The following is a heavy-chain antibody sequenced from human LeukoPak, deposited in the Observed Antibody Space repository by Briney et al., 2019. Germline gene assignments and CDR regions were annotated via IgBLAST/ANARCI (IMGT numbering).Heavy chain of an antibody. V-gene: IGHV3-64D*06. CDR3: VPKGNEGY. J-gene: IGHJ4*02. Sequence: GALRLSCSASGFTFSAYAMHWVRQAPGKGLEYVSALSPNGGSTYYADSVKGRFTISRDNSKNTLYLQMSSLRVEDTAVYYCVPKGNEGYWGQGTLVTVSS. CDR2: LSPNGGST. D-gene: IGHD1-1*01. CDR1: GFTFSAYA.